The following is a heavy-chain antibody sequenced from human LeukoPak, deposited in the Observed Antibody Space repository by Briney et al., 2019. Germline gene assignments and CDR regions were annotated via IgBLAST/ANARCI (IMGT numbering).Heavy chain of an antibody. Sequence: ASVKVSCKASGYTFTSYGISWVRQAPGQGLEWMGWISAYNGNTNCAQKLQGRVTMTTDTSTSTAYMELRSLRSDDTAVYYCAITTGFYGSGSYYSPLLYWGQGTLVTVSS. J-gene: IGHJ4*02. V-gene: IGHV1-18*01. D-gene: IGHD3-10*01. CDR3: AITTGFYGSGSYYSPLLY. CDR1: GYTFTSYG. CDR2: ISAYNGNT.